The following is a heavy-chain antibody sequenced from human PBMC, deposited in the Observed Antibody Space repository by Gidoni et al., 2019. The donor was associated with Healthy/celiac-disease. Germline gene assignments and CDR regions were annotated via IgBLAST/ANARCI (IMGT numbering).Heavy chain of an antibody. CDR1: GGSISSSCYH. J-gene: IGHJ4*02. Sequence: QLQLQESGPGLVKPSETLSLTCTVSGGSISSSCYHWGWYRQPPGKGLEWIGSIYYSGSNYSNPSLKSRVTISVDTSKNQFSMKLSSVTAADTAVYYCARAHVLRFLEWNKVYFDYWGQGTLVTVSS. V-gene: IGHV4-39*07. D-gene: IGHD3-3*01. CDR2: IYYSGSN. CDR3: ARAHVLRFLEWNKVYFDY.